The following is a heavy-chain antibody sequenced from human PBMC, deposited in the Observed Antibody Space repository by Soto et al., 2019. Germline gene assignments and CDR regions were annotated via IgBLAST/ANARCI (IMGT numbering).Heavy chain of an antibody. J-gene: IGHJ4*02. CDR2: ISSDGKSE. D-gene: IGHD3-3*01. CDR3: AREGKTAFGDVLGPFDY. Sequence: QVQLVESGGGVVQPGRSLRLSCAASGFTFSTYGMHWVRQPPGKGLEWVAVISSDGKSEHYADPVKGRFSISRDNSKNSMSLQMNSLRDEDTAVYYCAREGKTAFGDVLGPFDYWGQGILVTVSS. CDR1: GFTFSTYG. V-gene: IGHV3-30*03.